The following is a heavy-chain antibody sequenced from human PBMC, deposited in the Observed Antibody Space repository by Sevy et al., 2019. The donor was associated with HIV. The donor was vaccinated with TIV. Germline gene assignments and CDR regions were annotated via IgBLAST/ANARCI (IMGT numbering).Heavy chain of an antibody. J-gene: IGHJ6*02. Sequence: GGSLRLSCAASGFTFSSYAMSWVRQPPGKGLEWVSAISGSGGSTYYADSVKGRFTISRDNSKNTLYLQMNSLRAEDTAVYYCAKDSYSSSWYLPYYYGMDVWGQGTTVTVSS. V-gene: IGHV3-23*01. CDR2: ISGSGGST. D-gene: IGHD6-13*01. CDR3: AKDSYSSSWYLPYYYGMDV. CDR1: GFTFSSYA.